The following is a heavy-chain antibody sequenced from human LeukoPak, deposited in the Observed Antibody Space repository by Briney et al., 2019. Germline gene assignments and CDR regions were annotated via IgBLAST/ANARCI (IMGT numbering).Heavy chain of an antibody. CDR3: ARDLRITSNNWFDP. CDR2: IYYSGST. Sequence: PSETLSLTCTVSGGSINSGDYYWVWIRQPPGKGLEWIGSIYYSGSTSYNPSLKSRVTISVDTSKNQFSLKLSSVTTADTAVYYCARDLRITSNNWFDPWGQGTLVTVSS. CDR1: GGSINSGDYY. D-gene: IGHD3-10*01. J-gene: IGHJ5*02. V-gene: IGHV4-39*07.